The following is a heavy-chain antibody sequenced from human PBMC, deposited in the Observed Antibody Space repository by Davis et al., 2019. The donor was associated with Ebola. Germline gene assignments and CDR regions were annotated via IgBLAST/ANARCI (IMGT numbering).Heavy chain of an antibody. CDR3: VRDKVTSPNDSFDI. J-gene: IGHJ3*02. V-gene: IGHV3-30*07. D-gene: IGHD5-18*01. Sequence: DSVKGRFTISRDNSKNTLYLQMSSLRAEDTAVYYCVRDKVTSPNDSFDIWGQGTGVTVSS.